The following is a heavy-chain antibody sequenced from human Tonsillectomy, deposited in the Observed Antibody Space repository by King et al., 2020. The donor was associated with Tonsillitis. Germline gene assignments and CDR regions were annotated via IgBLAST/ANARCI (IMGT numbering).Heavy chain of an antibody. CDR3: ARDRGGDLLGYFDY. CDR1: GYSFSTYA. D-gene: IGHD1-26*01. Sequence: VQLVESGGGLVQPGGSLRLSCVVSGYSFSTYAISWVRQAPGKGLEWVSGISGSGEDSSYADSVQGRITISRDNSKNTLFLQMRSLRAEDTAIYYCARDRGGDLLGYFDYWGQGNQVTVSS. J-gene: IGHJ4*02. CDR2: ISGSGEDS. V-gene: IGHV3-23*04.